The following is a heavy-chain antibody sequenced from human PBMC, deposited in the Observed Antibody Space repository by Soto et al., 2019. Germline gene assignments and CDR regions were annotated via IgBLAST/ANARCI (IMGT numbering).Heavy chain of an antibody. CDR1: GYTFTSYG. V-gene: IGHV1-18*01. Sequence: GASVKVSCKASGYTFTSYGISWVRQAPGQGLEWMGWISAYNGNTNYAQKLQGRVTMTTDTSTSTAYMELRSLRSDDTAVYYCARGYYDFWSGPTPGMDVWGQGTTVTVSS. CDR3: ARGYYDFWSGPTPGMDV. CDR2: ISAYNGNT. D-gene: IGHD3-3*01. J-gene: IGHJ6*02.